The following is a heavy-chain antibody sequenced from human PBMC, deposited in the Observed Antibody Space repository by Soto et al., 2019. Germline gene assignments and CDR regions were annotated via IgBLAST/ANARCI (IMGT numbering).Heavy chain of an antibody. CDR1: GYTFTSYG. Sequence: GASVKVSCKASGYTFTSYGISWVRQAPGQGLEWMGWISAYNGNTNYAQKLQGRVTMTTDTSTSTAYMELRSLRSDDTAVYYCASNNPGYSSGWSQIDYWGQGTLDTVSS. CDR3: ASNNPGYSSGWSQIDY. D-gene: IGHD6-19*01. J-gene: IGHJ4*02. V-gene: IGHV1-18*01. CDR2: ISAYNGNT.